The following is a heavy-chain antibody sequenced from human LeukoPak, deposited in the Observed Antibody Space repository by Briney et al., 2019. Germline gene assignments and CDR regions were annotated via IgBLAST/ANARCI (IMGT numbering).Heavy chain of an antibody. CDR1: GGSISSYY. V-gene: IGHV4-59*01. D-gene: IGHD2-15*01. CDR2: IYYSGST. J-gene: IGHJ6*02. Sequence: SETLSLTCTVSGGSISSYYWSWTRQPPGKGLEWIGYIYYSGSTNYNPSLKSRVTISVDTSKNQFSLKLSSVTAADTAVYYCARDTPQDYGMDVWGQGTTVTVSS. CDR3: ARDTPQDYGMDV.